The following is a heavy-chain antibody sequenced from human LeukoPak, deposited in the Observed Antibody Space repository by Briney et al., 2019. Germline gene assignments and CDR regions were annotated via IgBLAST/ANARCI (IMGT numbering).Heavy chain of an antibody. D-gene: IGHD5-12*01. V-gene: IGHV4-39*07. Sequence: TETLTLTCTVSGGTISGSNNYWGWIGQSPGKGLEWIGSVHTSGTTFYNACLKARVTMSGDTSKTQFSLKLDSVTAADTAVYYCFGYSNVWSQGGGHWGQGTLVTVSS. J-gene: IGHJ4*02. CDR2: VHTSGTT. CDR3: FGYSNVWSQGGGH. CDR1: GGTISGSNNY.